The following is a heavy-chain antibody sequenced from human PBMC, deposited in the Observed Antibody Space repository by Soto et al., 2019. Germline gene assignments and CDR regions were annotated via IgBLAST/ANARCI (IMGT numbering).Heavy chain of an antibody. Sequence: QVQLVQSGAEVKKPGASVKVSCKASGYTFINYGISWVRQAPGQGLEWMGWISSYTGDRNYAQRLQGRVTVTTDISTSTVYMELRSLRSDVTAVYYCARDPRMIRGVIVDYWGQGTLVTVSS. CDR3: ARDPRMIRGVIVDY. CDR1: GYTFINYG. V-gene: IGHV1-18*01. J-gene: IGHJ4*02. D-gene: IGHD3-10*01. CDR2: ISSYTGDR.